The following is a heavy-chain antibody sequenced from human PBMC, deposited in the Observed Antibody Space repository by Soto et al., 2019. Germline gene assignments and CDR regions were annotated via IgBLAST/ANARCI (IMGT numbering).Heavy chain of an antibody. J-gene: IGHJ4*02. CDR1: GGSIRSSGYY. V-gene: IGHV4-31*03. D-gene: IGHD3-10*01. CDR2: IYYSGTT. CDR3: ARVDGLWFGELPYYFDY. Sequence: SETLSLTCTVSGGSIRSSGYYWSWIRQHPGKGLEWIGYIYYSGTTYYNPSLKSRVTISVDTSRNHFSLKLSSVTATDTAVYYCARVDGLWFGELPYYFDYWGQGALVTVSS.